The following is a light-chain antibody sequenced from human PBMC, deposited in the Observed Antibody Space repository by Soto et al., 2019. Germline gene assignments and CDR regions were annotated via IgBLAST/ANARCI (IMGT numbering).Light chain of an antibody. CDR3: QQYITYPT. CDR1: QSINIW. J-gene: IGKJ1*01. Sequence: DIPMTQSPSTLSASVGDRVTITCRASQSINIWLTWYQQRPGKAPKLLIYEASTLESGVPSRFSGSGSGTEFTLTSSGLQPDDVANYDCQQYITYPTFGQGTKVEIK. V-gene: IGKV1-5*03. CDR2: EAS.